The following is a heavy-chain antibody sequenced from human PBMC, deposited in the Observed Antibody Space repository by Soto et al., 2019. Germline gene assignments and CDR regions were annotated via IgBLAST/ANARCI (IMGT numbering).Heavy chain of an antibody. D-gene: IGHD1-26*01. V-gene: IGHV4-31*03. J-gene: IGHJ4*02. Sequence: SETLSLTCPVSGGSISSGGYYWSWIRQHPGKGLEWIGYIYYSGSTYYNPSLKSRVTISVDTSKNQFSLKLSSVTAADTAVYYCARGGIVGATTIIDYWGQGTLVTVSS. CDR1: GGSISSGGYY. CDR3: ARGGIVGATTIIDY. CDR2: IYYSGST.